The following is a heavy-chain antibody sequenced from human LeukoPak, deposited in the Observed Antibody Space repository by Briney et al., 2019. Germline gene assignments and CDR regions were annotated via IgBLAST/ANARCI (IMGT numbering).Heavy chain of an antibody. D-gene: IGHD6-13*01. Sequence: GASLRLSCTASGLTFSTRVMHWVRQAPGEGLEWVALVSHIESHNKQYADSMKGRFTISRDNSKSTLYLQMNSLRAEDTAVYYCAKDGRGSSWFVFDYWGQGTLVTVSS. CDR2: VSHIESHNK. CDR1: GLTFSTRV. V-gene: IGHV3-30-3*01. J-gene: IGHJ4*02. CDR3: AKDGRGSSWFVFDY.